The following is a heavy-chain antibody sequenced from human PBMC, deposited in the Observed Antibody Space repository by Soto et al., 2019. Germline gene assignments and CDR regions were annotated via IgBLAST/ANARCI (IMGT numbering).Heavy chain of an antibody. V-gene: IGHV4-59*01. Sequence: QVQLQESGPGLVKPSETLSLTCTVSGGSISSYYWSWIRQPPGKGLEWIGYIYYSGSTHYNPSLKSPVAISVDTSKNQFSLKLRSVAAADTAVDSCAIEVRIAVDGYNWFYPWGQGTLVTVAS. CDR1: GGSISSYY. CDR3: AIEVRIAVDGYNWFYP. D-gene: IGHD6-19*01. CDR2: IYYSGST. J-gene: IGHJ5*02.